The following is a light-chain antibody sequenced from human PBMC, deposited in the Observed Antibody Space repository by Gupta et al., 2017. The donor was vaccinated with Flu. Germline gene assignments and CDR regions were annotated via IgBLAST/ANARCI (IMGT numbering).Light chain of an antibody. CDR2: EVS. J-gene: IGLJ1*01. CDR3: SSYTSSSTLV. V-gene: IGLV2-14*01. Sequence: SITISCTGSSSDVGGYNYVYWYQQYPGKVPKLMIYEVSNRPSGVSNRFSGSKSGNTASLTISGLQTEDEADYYCSSYTSSSTLVFGTGTRVTVL. CDR1: SSDVGGYNY.